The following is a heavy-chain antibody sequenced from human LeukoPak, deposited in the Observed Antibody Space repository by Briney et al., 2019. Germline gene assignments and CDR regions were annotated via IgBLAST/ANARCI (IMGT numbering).Heavy chain of an antibody. CDR1: GGSFSGYY. Sequence: SETLSFTCAVYGGSFSGYYGSWIRQPPGKGLEWIGEINHSGSTNYNPSLKSRVTISVDTSKNQFSLKLSSVTAADTAVYYCAREDRGVVVITTLDAFDIWGQGTMVTVSS. V-gene: IGHV4-34*01. CDR2: INHSGST. CDR3: AREDRGVVVITTLDAFDI. J-gene: IGHJ3*02. D-gene: IGHD3-22*01.